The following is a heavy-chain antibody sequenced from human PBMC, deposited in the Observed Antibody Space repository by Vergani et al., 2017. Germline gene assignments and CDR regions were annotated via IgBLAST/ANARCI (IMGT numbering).Heavy chain of an antibody. D-gene: IGHD3-22*01. Sequence: QLQLQESGPGLVKPSETLSLTCTVSGGSISSSSYYWGWLRQPPGKGLEWIGSIYYSGSTYYNPSLKSRVTISVDTSKNQFSLKLSSVTAADTAVYYCARRPYDSSGYYYEGFDYWGQGTLVTVSS. CDR2: IYYSGST. CDR1: GGSISSSSYY. V-gene: IGHV4-39*01. CDR3: ARRPYDSSGYYYEGFDY. J-gene: IGHJ4*02.